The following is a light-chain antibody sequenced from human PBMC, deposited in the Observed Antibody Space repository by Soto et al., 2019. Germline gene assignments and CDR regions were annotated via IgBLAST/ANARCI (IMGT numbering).Light chain of an antibody. CDR2: TDY. CDR3: ASWDDSLSGGV. V-gene: IGLV1-44*01. CDR1: NSNIGTYT. Sequence: HSVLTQPPSASGTPGQRVIISCSGSNSNIGTYTVNWYQQLPGTAPKLLIYTDYQRPSGVPDRFSGSKSGTSASLAISGLQSEDEADYYCASWDDSLSGGVFGGGTQLTVL. J-gene: IGLJ3*02.